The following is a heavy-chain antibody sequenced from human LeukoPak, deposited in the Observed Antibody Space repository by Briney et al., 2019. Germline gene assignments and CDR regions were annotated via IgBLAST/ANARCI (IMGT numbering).Heavy chain of an antibody. V-gene: IGHV4-34*01. Sequence: SETLSLTCAVYGGSFSGYYWCWILQPPGKGLEWIGEINHSGSTNYNPSLKSRVTISVDTSKNQFSLKLSSVTAADTAVYYCARQLVWFGELLYPYNWFDPWGQGTLVTVSS. CDR3: ARQLVWFGELLYPYNWFDP. CDR2: INHSGST. D-gene: IGHD3-10*01. J-gene: IGHJ5*02. CDR1: GGSFSGYY.